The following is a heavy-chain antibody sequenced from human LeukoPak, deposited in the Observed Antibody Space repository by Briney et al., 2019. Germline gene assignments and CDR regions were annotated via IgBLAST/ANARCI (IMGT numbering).Heavy chain of an antibody. J-gene: IGHJ4*02. CDR1: GFTFSSYS. D-gene: IGHD3-22*01. CDR3: ARSYYDSFYYFDY. V-gene: IGHV3-48*01. Sequence: PGGSLRLSCAASGFTFSSYSMNWVRQAPGKGLEWVSYISSSSSTIYYADSVKGRFTISRDNAKNSLYLQMNSLRAEDTAVYYCARSYYDSFYYFDYWGQGTLVTVSS. CDR2: ISSSSSTI.